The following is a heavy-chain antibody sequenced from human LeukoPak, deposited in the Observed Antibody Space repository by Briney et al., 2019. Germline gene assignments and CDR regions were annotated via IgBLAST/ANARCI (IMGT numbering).Heavy chain of an antibody. CDR1: GFTFSNYN. CDR3: ARRSPNYYFDY. J-gene: IGHJ4*02. CDR2: ISSSNNYI. Sequence: TGGSLRLSCAPSGFTFSNYNMNWVRQAPGKGLEWVSSISSSNNYIYYADSVKGRFTISRDNAKNSLYLQMNSLRAEDTAVYYCARRSPNYYFDYWGQGTPVTVSS. V-gene: IGHV3-21*01.